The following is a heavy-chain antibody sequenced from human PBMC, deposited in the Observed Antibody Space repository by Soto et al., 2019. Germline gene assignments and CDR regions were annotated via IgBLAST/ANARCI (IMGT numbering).Heavy chain of an antibody. CDR1: GFTFRNAW. J-gene: IGHJ4*02. V-gene: IGHV3-15*05. Sequence: EVQLVESGGGLVKPGGPLTLSCEGSGFTFRNAWMSWVRQAPGKGLEWVGRIKSFSDGETTNYAAPVKGRFTISRDDSKPTVYLQMNSLKIEDTGIYYCVAGSPFEYWGQGTLVTVSS. CDR2: IKSFSDGETT. D-gene: IGHD1-26*01. CDR3: VAGSPFEY.